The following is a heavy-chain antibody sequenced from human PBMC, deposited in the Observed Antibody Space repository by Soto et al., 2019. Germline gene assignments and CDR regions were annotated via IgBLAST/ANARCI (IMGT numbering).Heavy chain of an antibody. CDR1: GFGFGSFG. Sequence: VESGGDVVQPGRSLRLSCAASGFGFGSFGMHWVRQAPGQGLEWLAFISRDGLNTFYADSVRGRFTLSRDYSKSTMYLQMSALRDEDTALYYCARGNISVDCHSWGRGTLVTVS. CDR2: ISRDGLNT. CDR3: ARGNISVDCHS. V-gene: IGHV3-30*03. J-gene: IGHJ5*01. D-gene: IGHD3-3*02.